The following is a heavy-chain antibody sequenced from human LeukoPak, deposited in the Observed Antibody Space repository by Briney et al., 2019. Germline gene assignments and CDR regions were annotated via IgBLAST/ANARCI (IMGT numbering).Heavy chain of an antibody. D-gene: IGHD1/OR15-1a*01. CDR1: GYTFTGYY. Sequence: ASVKVSCKASGYTFTGYYMHWVRQAPGQGLEWMGWIDPNSGGTNYAQKFQGRVTMTRDTSISTAYLQWNSLKASDTARYYCATSESQTKFDYWGQGTLVTVSS. V-gene: IGHV1-2*02. CDR3: ATSESQTKFDY. CDR2: IDPNSGGT. J-gene: IGHJ4*02.